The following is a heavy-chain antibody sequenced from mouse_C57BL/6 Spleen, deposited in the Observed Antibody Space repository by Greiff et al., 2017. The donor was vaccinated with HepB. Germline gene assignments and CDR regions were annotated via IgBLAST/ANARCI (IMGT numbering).Heavy chain of an antibody. D-gene: IGHD2-4*01. J-gene: IGHJ2*01. V-gene: IGHV1-64*01. CDR2: IHPNSGST. Sequence: QVQLQKPGAELVKPGASVKLSCKASGYTFTSYWMHWVKQRPGQGLEWIGMIHPNSGSTNYNEKFKSKATLTVDKSSSTAYMQLSSLTSEDSAVYYCARLYDYDGGYYFDYWGQGTTLTVSS. CDR3: ARLYDYDGGYYFDY. CDR1: GYTFTSYW.